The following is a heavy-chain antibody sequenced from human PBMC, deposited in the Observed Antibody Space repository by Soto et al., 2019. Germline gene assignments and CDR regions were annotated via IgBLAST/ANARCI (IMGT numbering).Heavy chain of an antibody. CDR1: GFTLSGRS. CDR2: IDNAGTDS. V-gene: IGHV3-74*01. J-gene: IGHJ6*04. Sequence: EVQLVESGGGLVQPGGSLRLSCAASGFTLSGRSMHWVRQAPGKGLVWVSGIDNAGTDSTYADSVKGRFTSSRDNAKNMLYLQMNSLRVEDTAGYYWARGWFGPDVWGKGTTVTVSS. D-gene: IGHD3-10*01. CDR3: ARGWFGPDV.